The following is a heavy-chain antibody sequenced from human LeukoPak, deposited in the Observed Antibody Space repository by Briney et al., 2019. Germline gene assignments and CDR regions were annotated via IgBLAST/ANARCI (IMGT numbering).Heavy chain of an antibody. CDR1: GSTFSDFA. CDR2: ISSNGISP. CDR3: VRAHSIHHYHYDIDV. Sequence: GGSLRLSCAASGSTFSDFAMHWLRQAPGKGLEYVSTISSNGISPYYANSVKGRFTISRDNYMNMMYLQMGSLRDDDTAVYYCVRAHSIHHYHYDIDVWGHGTTVTVSS. J-gene: IGHJ6*02. V-gene: IGHV3-64*01. D-gene: IGHD3-3*01.